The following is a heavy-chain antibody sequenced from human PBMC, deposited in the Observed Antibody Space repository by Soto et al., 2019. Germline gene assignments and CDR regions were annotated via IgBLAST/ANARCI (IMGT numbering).Heavy chain of an antibody. CDR2: MHYTGFS. CDR3: AHTRVPDTLDY. V-gene: IGHV2-5*08. Sequence: TLSLTCSFSGDSATSHYLTWIRQSPEKGLEWIGYMHYTGFSHYSPSLKSRLSLTKDTSKDQVVLTMTDVGPVDTATYYCAHTRVPDTLDYWGPGTRVTVSS. J-gene: IGHJ4*02. D-gene: IGHD2-2*01. CDR1: GDSATSHYLT.